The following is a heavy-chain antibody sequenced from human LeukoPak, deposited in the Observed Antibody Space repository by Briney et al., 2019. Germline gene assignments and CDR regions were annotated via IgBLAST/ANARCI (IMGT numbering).Heavy chain of an antibody. V-gene: IGHV4-38-2*02. J-gene: IGHJ4*02. D-gene: IGHD3-10*01. CDR2: IYHSGST. CDR1: GYSISSGYY. Sequence: SETLSLTCTVSGYSISSGYYWGWIRQPPGKGLEWIGSIYHSGSTYYNPSLKSRVTISVDTSKNQFSLKLSSVTAADTAVYYCARDRSGWDWGQGTLVTVSS. CDR3: ARDRSGWD.